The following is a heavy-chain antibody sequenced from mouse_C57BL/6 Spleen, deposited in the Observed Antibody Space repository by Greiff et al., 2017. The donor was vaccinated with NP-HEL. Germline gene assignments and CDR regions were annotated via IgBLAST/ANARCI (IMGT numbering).Heavy chain of an antibody. CDR2: IYPGSGST. CDR1: GYTFTSYW. CDR3: ARVRRLLQYAMDY. V-gene: IGHV1-55*01. J-gene: IGHJ4*01. D-gene: IGHD2-3*01. Sequence: QVQLQQSGAELVKPGASVKMSCKASGYTFTSYWITWVKQRPGQGLEWIGDIYPGSGSTNYNEKFKSKATLTVDTSSSTAYMQLSSLTSEDSAVYYCARVRRLLQYAMDYWGQGTSVTVSS.